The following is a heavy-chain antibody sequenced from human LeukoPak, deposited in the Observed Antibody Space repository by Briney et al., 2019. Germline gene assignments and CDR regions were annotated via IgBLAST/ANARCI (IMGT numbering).Heavy chain of an antibody. CDR2: IIPIFGTA. V-gene: IGHV1-69*13. CDR1: GGTFSSYA. J-gene: IGHJ5*02. D-gene: IGHD3-10*01. CDR3: ARDMGSHPGLLWFGEPSWFDP. Sequence: WASVKVSCKASGGTFSSYAISWVRQAPGQGLEWMGGIIPIFGTANYAQKFQGRVTITADESTSTAYMELSSLRSEDTAAYYCARDMGSHPGLLWFGEPSWFDPWGQGTLVTVSS.